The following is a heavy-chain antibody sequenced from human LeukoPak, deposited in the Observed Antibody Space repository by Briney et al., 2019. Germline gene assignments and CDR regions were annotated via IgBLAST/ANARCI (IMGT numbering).Heavy chain of an antibody. CDR1: VRLNSRSSCH. CDR3: ATLTAAGTVDY. V-gene: IGHV4-39*01. Sequence: SDTVALICTVWVRLNSRSSCHWAWIPQPPARGLEWVESIYYSGSTYYNPSLKSRVTISVDTSKNQFSLKLSSVTAADTAVYYCATLTAAGTVDYWGQGTLVTVSS. CDR2: IYYSGST. J-gene: IGHJ4*02. D-gene: IGHD6-13*01.